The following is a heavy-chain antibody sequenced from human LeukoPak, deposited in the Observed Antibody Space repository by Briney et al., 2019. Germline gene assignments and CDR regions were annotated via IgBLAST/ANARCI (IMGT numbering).Heavy chain of an antibody. J-gene: IGHJ5*02. CDR1: GGSISSYY. CDR2: IHYSGST. V-gene: IGHV4-59*01. CDR3: ARGVVVPAAKPLNWFDP. D-gene: IGHD2-2*01. Sequence: PSETLSLTCTVSGGSISSYYWSWIRQPPGKGLEWIGYIHYSGSTNYNPSLKSRVTISVDTSKNQFSLKLSSVTAADTAVYYCARGVVVPAAKPLNWFDPWGQGTLVTVSS.